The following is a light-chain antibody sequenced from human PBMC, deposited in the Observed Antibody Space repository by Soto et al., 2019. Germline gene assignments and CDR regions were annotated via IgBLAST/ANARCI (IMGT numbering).Light chain of an antibody. CDR2: GAS. V-gene: IGKV3-20*01. CDR3: QQYGSSPPIT. J-gene: IGKJ5*01. Sequence: EIVLTQSPGTLSLSPGERATLSCRASQSVSSSYLAWYQQKPGQAPRLLIYGASSRATGFPDRFSGSGSGTDFTLTFSRLEPEDFAVYYCQQYGSSPPITFGQGTRLEI. CDR1: QSVSSSY.